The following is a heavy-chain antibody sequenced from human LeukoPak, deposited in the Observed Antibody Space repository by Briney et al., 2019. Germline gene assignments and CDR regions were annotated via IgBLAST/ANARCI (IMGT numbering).Heavy chain of an antibody. V-gene: IGHV4-34*01. J-gene: IGHJ4*02. D-gene: IGHD3-3*01. Sequence: SETLSLTCAVYGGSFSGYYWSWIRQPPRKGLEWIGEINRSGSTNYNPSLKSRVTISVDTSKNQFSLKLSSVTAADTAVYYCARKRADYDFWSGYFAYWGQGTLVTVSS. CDR1: GGSFSGYY. CDR2: INRSGST. CDR3: ARKRADYDFWSGYFAY.